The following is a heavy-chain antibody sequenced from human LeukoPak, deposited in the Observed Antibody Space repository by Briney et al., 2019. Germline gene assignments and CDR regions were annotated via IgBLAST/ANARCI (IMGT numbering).Heavy chain of an antibody. D-gene: IGHD3-22*01. J-gene: IGHJ2*01. CDR2: IYSGGST. V-gene: IGHV3-66*01. CDR3: ARDLHYYYYDSPGVFDL. Sequence: GGSLRPSCAASGFTVSSNYMSWVRQAPGKGLEWVSVIYSGGSTYYADSVKGRFTISRDNSKNTLYLQMNSLRAEDTAVYYCARDLHYYYYDSPGVFDLWGRGTLVTVSS. CDR1: GFTVSSNY.